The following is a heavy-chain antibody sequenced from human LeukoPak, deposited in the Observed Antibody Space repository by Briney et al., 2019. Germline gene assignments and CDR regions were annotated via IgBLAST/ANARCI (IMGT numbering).Heavy chain of an antibody. Sequence: SQTLSLTCTVSGGSISSGSYYWSWIRQPAGKGLEWIGRIYTSGSANYNPSLKTRVTISVDTSKNQFSLKLSSVTAADTAVYYCAKEVRNWHYSYYYYMDVWGKGTTVTVSS. V-gene: IGHV4-61*02. CDR1: GGSISSGSYY. D-gene: IGHD1-1*01. CDR2: IYTSGSA. J-gene: IGHJ6*03. CDR3: AKEVRNWHYSYYYYMDV.